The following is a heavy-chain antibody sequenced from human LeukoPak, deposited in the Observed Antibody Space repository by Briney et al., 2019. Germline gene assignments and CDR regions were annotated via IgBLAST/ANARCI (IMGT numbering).Heavy chain of an antibody. CDR1: VYTFSGYD. D-gene: IGHD3-22*01. CDR2: MNPNSGNT. CDR3: ARVHSSGQD. J-gene: IGHJ4*02. Sequence: GASVKVSCTASVYTFSGYDIHWVRQATGQGLEWMGWMNPNSGNTAYAQNFRGRVTMTRDTSITTAYMELNSLRSEDTAVYYCARVHSSGQDWGQGTLVTVSS. V-gene: IGHV1-8*01.